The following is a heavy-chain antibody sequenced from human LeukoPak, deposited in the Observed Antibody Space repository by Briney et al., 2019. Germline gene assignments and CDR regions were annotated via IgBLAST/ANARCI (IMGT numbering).Heavy chain of an antibody. V-gene: IGHV3-30*04. CDR3: ARPYYSYYYYSSGFQH. D-gene: IGHD3-22*01. CDR1: GCTFSSYS. Sequence: ARSLRLSCAASGCTFSSYSMHWVRQAPGKGLEWVGVISYDGSNKYYAASEKGRFTISRDNSKNTLYLQMNSLRAEDTAVYYCARPYYSYYYYSSGFQHWGQGTLVTVSS. CDR2: ISYDGSNK. J-gene: IGHJ1*01.